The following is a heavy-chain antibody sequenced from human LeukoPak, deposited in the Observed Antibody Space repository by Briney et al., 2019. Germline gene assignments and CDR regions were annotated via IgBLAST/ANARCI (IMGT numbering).Heavy chain of an antibody. D-gene: IGHD6-13*01. CDR3: ARGEHSSSWGLNWFDP. CDR2: IKHSGST. J-gene: IGHJ5*02. V-gene: IGHV4-34*01. Sequence: SETLSLTRAVYCGSFSGYYWRWIPQPPGKRLEWIGEIKHSGSTNYNPSLQSRVTISVDTSKNQFSLKLSSVTAADTAVYYCARGEHSSSWGLNWFDPWGQGTLVTVSS. CDR1: CGSFSGYY.